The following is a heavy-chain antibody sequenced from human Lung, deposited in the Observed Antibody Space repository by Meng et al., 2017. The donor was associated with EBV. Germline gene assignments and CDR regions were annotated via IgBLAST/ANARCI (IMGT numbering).Heavy chain of an antibody. V-gene: IGHV7-4-1*02. CDR3: ARGGNFDP. D-gene: IGHD2/OR15-2a*01. J-gene: IGHJ5*02. CDR1: GYTFSTYT. CDR2: ISTNTGTP. Sequence: QWQLVQSGVELKKPGASVKVSCKASGYTFSTYTINWVRQAHGRGLEWMGWISTNTGTPTYTQGFTGRSVFSLDTSVSTAYLQISSLKAEDTAVYYCARGGNFDPWGQGTLVTASS.